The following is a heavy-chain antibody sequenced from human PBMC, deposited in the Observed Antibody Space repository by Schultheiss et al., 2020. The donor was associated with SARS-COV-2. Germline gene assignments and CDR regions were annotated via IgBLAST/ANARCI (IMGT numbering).Heavy chain of an antibody. V-gene: IGHV4-4*07. CDR3: ARDVSGSEGYCSSTSCWGGPWFDP. D-gene: IGHD2-2*01. Sequence: GSLRLSCTVSGGSISSYYWSWIRQPAGKGLEWIGRIYTSGSTNYNPSLKSRVTMSVDTSKNQISLKLSSVTAADTAVYYCARDVSGSEGYCSSTSCWGGPWFDPWGQGTLVTVSS. CDR1: GGSISSYY. CDR2: IYTSGST. J-gene: IGHJ5*02.